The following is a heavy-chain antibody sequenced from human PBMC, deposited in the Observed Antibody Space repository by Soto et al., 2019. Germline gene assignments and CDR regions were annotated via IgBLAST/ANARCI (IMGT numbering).Heavy chain of an antibody. CDR3: VRVVAITGYPDN. CDR2: IVPTVDTS. CDR1: GATFSSYA. J-gene: IGHJ4*02. D-gene: IGHD5-12*01. Sequence: QVQLVQSGAEVRQPASSVKVSCKTSGATFSSYAITWVRQAPGQGLEWMGGIVPTVDTSTYAQKFQGRVTITPDKFTNTVYMELSSLRSDDTAVYYCVRVVAITGYPDNWGQGTLVTVSS. V-gene: IGHV1-69*14.